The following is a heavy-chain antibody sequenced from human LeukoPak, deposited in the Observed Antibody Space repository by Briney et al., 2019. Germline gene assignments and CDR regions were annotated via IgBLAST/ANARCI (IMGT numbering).Heavy chain of an antibody. CDR1: GYTFTGYY. V-gene: IGHV1-2*02. Sequence: ASVKVSSKASGYTFTGYYMHWVRQAPGQGLEWMGWINPNSGGTNYAQKFQGRVTMTRDTSISTAYMELSRLRSDDTAVYYCAREYCSSTSCSGSFDYWGQGTLVTVSS. CDR2: INPNSGGT. CDR3: AREYCSSTSCSGSFDY. J-gene: IGHJ4*02. D-gene: IGHD2-2*01.